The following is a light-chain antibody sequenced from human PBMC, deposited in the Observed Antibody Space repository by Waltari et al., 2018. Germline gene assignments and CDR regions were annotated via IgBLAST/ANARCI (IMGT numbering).Light chain of an antibody. CDR3: SSYTSSSTLV. J-gene: IGLJ2*01. V-gene: IGLV2-14*01. CDR1: SRDVGGYNY. CDR2: EVS. Sequence: QSALTHPASVSGSPGPSSPIPCTGTSRDVGGYNYVPWYQQHPGNAPKPMIYEVSNRPSGVSNRFSGSKSGNTASLTISGLQAEDEADYYCSSYTSSSTLVFGGGTKLTVL.